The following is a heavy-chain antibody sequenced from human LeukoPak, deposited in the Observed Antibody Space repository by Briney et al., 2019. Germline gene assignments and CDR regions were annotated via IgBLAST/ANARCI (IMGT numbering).Heavy chain of an antibody. CDR3: AKAVCDFWSGYFYYYYYMDV. Sequence: PGGSLRLSCAASGFTFSSYAMSWVRQAPGKGLEWVSAISGSGGSTYYADSVEGRFTISRDNSKNTLYLQMNSLRAEDTAVYHCAKAVCDFWSGYFYYYYYMDVWGKGTTVTVSS. CDR1: GFTFSSYA. J-gene: IGHJ6*03. D-gene: IGHD3-3*01. V-gene: IGHV3-23*01. CDR2: ISGSGGST.